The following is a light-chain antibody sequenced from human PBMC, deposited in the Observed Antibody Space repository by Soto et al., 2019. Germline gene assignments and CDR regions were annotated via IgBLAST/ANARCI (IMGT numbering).Light chain of an antibody. V-gene: IGKV4-1*01. Sequence: DFVMTQSPDSLAVSLGERATIKCKSSQSVLDNSDNRNYLAWYQQKPGQPPKLLLYWASTREFGVPDRFSGSGSGTDFTLTFSDLHAEDAAVYYFLQYYSPLRTFGQGTKVEI. CDR1: QSVLDNSDNRNY. J-gene: IGKJ1*01. CDR3: LQYYSPLRT. CDR2: WAS.